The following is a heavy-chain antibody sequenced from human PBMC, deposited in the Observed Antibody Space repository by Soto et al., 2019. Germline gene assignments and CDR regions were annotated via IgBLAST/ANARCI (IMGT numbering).Heavy chain of an antibody. J-gene: IGHJ4*02. Sequence: QITLKESGPTLVKPTQTLTLTCTFSGLSLSTGGVGVGWIRQPPGKALEWLALIYWDDDKRYSPSLESRLTIAKDTSKNQVVLRMTNMDPVDTATYYCAHRAGDREAYWGQGILVTVSS. CDR1: GLSLSTGGVG. CDR2: IYWDDDK. V-gene: IGHV2-5*02. D-gene: IGHD4-17*01. CDR3: AHRAGDREAY.